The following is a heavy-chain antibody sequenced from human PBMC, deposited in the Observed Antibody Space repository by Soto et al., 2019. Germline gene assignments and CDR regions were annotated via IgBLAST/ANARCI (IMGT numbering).Heavy chain of an antibody. Sequence: SETLSLTCTVSGGSISSGDYYWSWIRQPPGKGLEWIGYIYYSGSTYYNPSLKSRVTISVDTSKNQFYLKLSSVTAADTAVYYCARGTMVRGVISHYYYGMDVWGQGTTVTVSS. J-gene: IGHJ6*02. V-gene: IGHV4-30-4*01. CDR2: IYYSGST. CDR3: ARGTMVRGVISHYYYGMDV. D-gene: IGHD3-10*01. CDR1: GGSISSGDYY.